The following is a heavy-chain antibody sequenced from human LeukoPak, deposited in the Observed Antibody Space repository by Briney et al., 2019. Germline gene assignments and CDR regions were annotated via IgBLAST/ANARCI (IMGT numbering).Heavy chain of an antibody. CDR1: GFSFSDYA. V-gene: IGHV3-30*02. CDR3: AKDGESGIQYTQGYFDY. J-gene: IGHJ4*02. CDR2: IRYDGSNK. D-gene: IGHD1-1*01. Sequence: GGSLRLSCAASGFSFSDYAIYRVRQTPGKGLEWVAFIRYDGSNKIYADSVKGRFTISRDNSYNTVYLQMTGLRAEDTAVYYCAKDGESGIQYTQGYFDYWGQGTLVTVSS.